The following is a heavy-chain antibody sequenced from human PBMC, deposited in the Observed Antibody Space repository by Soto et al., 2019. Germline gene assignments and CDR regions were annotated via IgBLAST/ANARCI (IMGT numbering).Heavy chain of an antibody. V-gene: IGHV4-39*07. CDR3: ARLEILDYSNYAYFDY. Sequence: SETLSLTCTVSGGSIASSLYYWGWVRQSPGKGLEWIESIYYSGSTNYNPSLKSRVTISVDTSKNQFSLKLSSVTAADTAVYYCARLEILDYSNYAYFDYWGQGTLVTVSS. J-gene: IGHJ4*02. CDR1: GGSIASSLYY. CDR2: IYYSGST. D-gene: IGHD4-4*01.